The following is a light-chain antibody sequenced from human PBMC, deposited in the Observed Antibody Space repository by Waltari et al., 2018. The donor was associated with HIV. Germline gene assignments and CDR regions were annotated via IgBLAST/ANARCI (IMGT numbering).Light chain of an antibody. CDR3: AAWDDSLL. CDR2: RNN. CDR1: SSNIGSKY. V-gene: IGLV1-47*01. Sequence: QSVLTQPPSASGTPGQRVTISCSGSSSNIGSKYVYWYQQLPGTAPKLLIYRNNQRPSGLPDRFSGSKSGTSASLAISGLRSEDEADYYCAAWDDSLLFGGGTKLTVL. J-gene: IGLJ2*01.